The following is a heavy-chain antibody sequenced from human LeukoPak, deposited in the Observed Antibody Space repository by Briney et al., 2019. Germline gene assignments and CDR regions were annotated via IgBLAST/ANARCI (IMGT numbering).Heavy chain of an antibody. J-gene: IGHJ3*02. D-gene: IGHD2-2*01. CDR2: INPSGGST. CDR3: ASLPAATGAHAFDI. V-gene: IGHV1-46*01. CDR1: GGTFGSYA. Sequence: GASVKVSCKASGGTFGSYAISWVRQAPGQGLEWMGIINPSGGSTNYAQKFQGRVTMTRDTSTSTVYMELSGLRSEDTALYYCASLPAATGAHAFDIWGQGTMVIVSS.